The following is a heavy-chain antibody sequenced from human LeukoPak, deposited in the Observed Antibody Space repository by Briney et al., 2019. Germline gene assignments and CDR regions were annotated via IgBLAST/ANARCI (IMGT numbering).Heavy chain of an antibody. D-gene: IGHD3-10*01. J-gene: IGHJ5*02. CDR1: GGSFSGYY. CDR3: ARNKYYYGSKNYGVPNWFDP. CDR2: INHSGST. V-gene: IGHV4-34*01. Sequence: SETLSLTCAVYGGSFSGYYWSWIRQPPGKGLEWIGEINHSGSTNYNPSLKSRVAISIDTSKNQFSLKLSSVTAADTAVYYCARNKYYYGSKNYGVPNWFDPWGQGTLVTVSS.